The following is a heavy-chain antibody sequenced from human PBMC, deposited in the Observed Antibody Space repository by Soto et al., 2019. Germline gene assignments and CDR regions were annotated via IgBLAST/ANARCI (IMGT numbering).Heavy chain of an antibody. J-gene: IGHJ4*02. V-gene: IGHV3-53*01. CDR3: AKERIGIQGRFDS. CDR1: GFSFSYYR. CDR2: IIPSATT. D-gene: IGHD1-1*01. Sequence: GGSRRRSWAASGFSFSYYRMNWGRQAPGKGLEWVALIIPSATTYYADPVKGRFTISRDNSKNTVYLEMNSLKSDDTAVYYCAKERIGIQGRFDSWGPGTLVTVSS.